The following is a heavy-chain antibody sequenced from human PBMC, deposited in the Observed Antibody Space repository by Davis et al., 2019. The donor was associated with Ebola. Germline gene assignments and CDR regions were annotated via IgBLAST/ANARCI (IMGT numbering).Heavy chain of an antibody. V-gene: IGHV5-51*01. D-gene: IGHD3-10*01. J-gene: IGHJ4*02. CDR3: ARRITMVRGVIDLFDY. CDR2: IYPGDSDT. Sequence: KVSCKGSGYSFTSYWIGWVRQMPGKGLEWMGIIYPGDSDTRYSPSFQGQVTISADKSISTAYLQWSSLKASDTAMYYCARRITMVRGVIDLFDYWGQGTLVTVSS. CDR1: GYSFTSYW.